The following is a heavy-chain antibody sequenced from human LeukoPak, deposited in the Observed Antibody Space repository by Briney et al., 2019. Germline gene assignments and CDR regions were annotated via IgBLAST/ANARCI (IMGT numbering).Heavy chain of an antibody. CDR2: ISGSGEST. Sequence: GGSLRLSCAASGFTFSSYAMRWVRQAPGKGLEWVSDISGSGESTHYVDSVKGRFTISRDNSKNTLYLQMNSLRAEDTAVYYFAKGDYYDTSGSYYKTHYYYGVDVWGQGTTVTVSS. CDR3: AKGDYYDTSGSYYKTHYYYGVDV. CDR1: GFTFSSYA. J-gene: IGHJ6*02. V-gene: IGHV3-23*01. D-gene: IGHD3-22*01.